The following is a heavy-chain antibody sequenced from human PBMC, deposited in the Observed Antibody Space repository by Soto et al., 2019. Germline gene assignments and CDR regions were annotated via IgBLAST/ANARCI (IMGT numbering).Heavy chain of an antibody. D-gene: IGHD3-3*01. V-gene: IGHV3-30*18. Sequence: QVQLVESGGGVVQPGRSLRLSCAASGFTFSSYGMHWVRQAPGKGLEWVAVISYDGSNKYYADSVKGRFTISRDNSKNTLYLQMNSLRAEDTAVYYCAKDYHKGTSHIFGVVIPDYWGQGTLVTVSS. J-gene: IGHJ4*02. CDR2: ISYDGSNK. CDR3: AKDYHKGTSHIFGVVIPDY. CDR1: GFTFSSYG.